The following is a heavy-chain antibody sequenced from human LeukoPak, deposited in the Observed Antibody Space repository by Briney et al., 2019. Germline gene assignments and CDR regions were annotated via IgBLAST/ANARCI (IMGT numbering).Heavy chain of an antibody. V-gene: IGHV1-2*06. J-gene: IGHJ4*02. D-gene: IGHD3-3*01. Sequence: ASLKVSCRASRYTFTGYYMHWVRQAPGQGLEWMGRINPKSGGTNYAQRSQGRVTMTRDTFISTAYMELSRLRSDDTAVYYCARDLGNNWSLDYWGQGTLVTVSS. CDR3: ARDLGNNWSLDY. CDR2: INPKSGGT. CDR1: RYTFTGYY.